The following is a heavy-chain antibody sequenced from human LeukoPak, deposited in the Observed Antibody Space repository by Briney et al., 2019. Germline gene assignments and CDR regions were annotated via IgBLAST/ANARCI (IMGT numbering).Heavy chain of an antibody. CDR3: AKDAPSYYDFWSGYYYDY. CDR1: GFTFSSYS. Sequence: KPGGSLRLSCAASGFTFSSYSMNWVRQAPGKGLEWVSSISSSSSYIYYADSVKGRFTISRDNAKNSLYLQMNSLRAEDTAVYYCAKDAPSYYDFWSGYYYDYWGQGTLVTVSS. D-gene: IGHD3-3*01. CDR2: ISSSSSYI. V-gene: IGHV3-21*01. J-gene: IGHJ4*02.